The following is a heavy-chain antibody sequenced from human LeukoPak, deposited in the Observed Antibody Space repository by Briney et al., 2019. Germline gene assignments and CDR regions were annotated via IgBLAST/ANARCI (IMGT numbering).Heavy chain of an antibody. D-gene: IGHD2-2*01. CDR1: GGSISSGSYY. Sequence: SETLSLTCTDSGGSISSGSYYWSWIRQPAGKGLEWIGRIYTSGSTNYNPSLKSRVTISVDTSKNQFSLKLSSVTAADTAVYYCARAPAIVVVPAANYYYYGMDVWGQGTTVTVSS. CDR2: IYTSGST. CDR3: ARAPAIVVVPAANYYYYGMDV. V-gene: IGHV4-61*02. J-gene: IGHJ6*02.